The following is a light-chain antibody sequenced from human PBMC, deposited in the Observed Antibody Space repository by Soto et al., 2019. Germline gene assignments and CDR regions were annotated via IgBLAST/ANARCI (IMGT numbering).Light chain of an antibody. CDR3: QHYGSSPGT. CDR2: ATS. CDR1: QSLSSGY. V-gene: IGKV3-20*01. J-gene: IGKJ1*01. Sequence: EIVLTQSPGTLSLSPGERATLSCRASQSLSSGYFAWYQQKPGQAPSLLIYATSNRAAGIPDRFSVTGSGTDFTLTIARLEPEDFAVYYCQHYGSSPGTFGQGTKLEIK.